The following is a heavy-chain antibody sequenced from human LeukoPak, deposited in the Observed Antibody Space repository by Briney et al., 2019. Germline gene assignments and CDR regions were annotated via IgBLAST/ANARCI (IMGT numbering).Heavy chain of an antibody. V-gene: IGHV3-7*01. Sequence: GGSLRLSCAASGFMFSNYWMSRVRQAPGKGLEWVANIKQDGQEKYYVDSVKGRFTISRDNAKNSLYLQMNSLRDEDTAVYYCARDFIRLSFDYWGQGTLVTVSS. CDR1: GFMFSNYW. J-gene: IGHJ4*02. D-gene: IGHD3-16*01. CDR2: IKQDGQEK. CDR3: ARDFIRLSFDY.